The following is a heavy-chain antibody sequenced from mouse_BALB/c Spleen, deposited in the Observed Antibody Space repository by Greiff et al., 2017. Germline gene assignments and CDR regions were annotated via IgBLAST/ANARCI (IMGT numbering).Heavy chain of an antibody. CDR3: ARGRAYYGYAMDY. Sequence: EVKLMESGGGLVKPGGSLKLSCAASGFTFSSYAMSWVRQTPEKRLEWVASISSGGSTYYPDSVKGRFTISRDNARNILYLQMSSLRSEDTAMYYCARGRAYYGYAMDYWGQGTSVTVSS. V-gene: IGHV5-6-5*01. CDR2: ISSGGST. D-gene: IGHD1-1*01. CDR1: GFTFSSYA. J-gene: IGHJ4*01.